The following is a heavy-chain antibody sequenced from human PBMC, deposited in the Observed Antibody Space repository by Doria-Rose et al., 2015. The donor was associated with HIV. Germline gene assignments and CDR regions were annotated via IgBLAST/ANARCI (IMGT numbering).Heavy chain of an antibody. J-gene: IGHJ6*02. D-gene: IGHD1-26*01. V-gene: IGHV3-43*01. CDR2: ITWDGGST. CDR3: ARGDSGSEYYYYGMDV. CDR1: GFTFDDYT. Sequence: VQLVESGGVVVQPGGSLRLSCAASGFTFDDYTMHWVRQAPGKGLEWVSLITWDGGSTDYADSVKGRFTISGDNSKNSLYLQMNSLTTEDTALYYCARGDSGSEYYYYGMDVWGQGTTVTVSS.